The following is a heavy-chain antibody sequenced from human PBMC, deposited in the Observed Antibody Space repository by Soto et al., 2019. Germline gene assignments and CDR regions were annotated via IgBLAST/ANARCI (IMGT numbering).Heavy chain of an antibody. CDR1: GFTFSSSG. V-gene: IGHV3-23*01. D-gene: IGHD4-17*01. CDR2: ISIRGDYR. Sequence: EGQLLQSGGGLVQPGESLRLSCAASGFTFSSSGMSWVRQAPGKGLEWVSSISIRGDYRYYSDSVKGRFTISRDNAKNKLYLQMSSLKAEDTALYYCANHGGFDFLGQGTMVAVSS. CDR3: ANHGGFDF. J-gene: IGHJ3*01.